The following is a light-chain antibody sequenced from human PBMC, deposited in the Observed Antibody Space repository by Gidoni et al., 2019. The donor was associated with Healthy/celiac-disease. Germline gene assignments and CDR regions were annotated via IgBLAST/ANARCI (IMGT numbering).Light chain of an antibody. Sequence: EIVLTQSPGTLSLSPGERATLSCRASQSVSSSYLAWYQQKPGQAPRLLIDGASSRATGIPDRFSGSGSGTDFTLTISRLEPEDFAVYYCQQYGSSPPRTFGPGTKVDIK. V-gene: IGKV3-20*01. CDR1: QSVSSSY. CDR3: QQYGSSPPRT. CDR2: GAS. J-gene: IGKJ3*01.